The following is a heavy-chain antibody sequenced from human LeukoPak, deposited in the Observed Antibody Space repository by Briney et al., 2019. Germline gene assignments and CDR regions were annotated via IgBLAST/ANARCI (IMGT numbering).Heavy chain of an antibody. J-gene: IGHJ4*02. CDR1: GGTFSSYA. CDR2: IIPIFGTA. Sequence: SVKVSCKASGGTFSSYAISWVRQAPGQGLEWMGGIIPIFGTANYAQKFQGRVTITADESTSTAYMELSSLRSEDTAVYYCARDPRSYYGSGSLAYWGQGTLVTVSS. D-gene: IGHD3-10*01. V-gene: IGHV1-69*01. CDR3: ARDPRSYYGSGSLAY.